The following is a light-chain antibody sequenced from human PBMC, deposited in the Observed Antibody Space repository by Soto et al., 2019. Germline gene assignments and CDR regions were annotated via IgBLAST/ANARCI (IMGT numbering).Light chain of an antibody. CDR1: TSDFHYYNS. V-gene: IGLV2-14*03. J-gene: IGLJ1*01. CDR2: NVS. CDR3: TSYTSSTTYV. Sequence: QSALTQPASVSGSPGQSITISCTGTTSDFHYYNSVSWYQHHPGQAPKPMIYNVSNRPSGVSYRFSGSKSGNTASLTISGLQAEDEADYYCTSYTSSTTYVFGTGTKVTVL.